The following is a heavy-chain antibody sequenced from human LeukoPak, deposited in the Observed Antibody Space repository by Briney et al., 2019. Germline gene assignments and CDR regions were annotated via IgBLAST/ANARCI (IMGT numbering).Heavy chain of an antibody. CDR1: GGSFSGYY. Sequence: SETLSLTCAIYGGSFSGYYWSWIRQPPGKGLEWIGEISHSGSTNYNPSLESRVTISVDTSKNQFSLKLTSVTAADTAVYYCAILTNGYGYFDYWGQGTLVTVSS. CDR3: AILTNGYGYFDY. CDR2: ISHSGST. V-gene: IGHV4-34*01. D-gene: IGHD5-18*01. J-gene: IGHJ4*02.